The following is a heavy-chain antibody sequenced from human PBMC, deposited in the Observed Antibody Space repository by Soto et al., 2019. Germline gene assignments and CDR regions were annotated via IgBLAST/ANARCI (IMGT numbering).Heavy chain of an antibody. CDR3: ARDFTVGFEPAY. CDR2: ITSSGSTI. Sequence: GGSLRLSCAASGFTFSDYYMSWIRQAPGKGLEWAPYITSSGSTIYYADSVKGRFTISRDNAKNSLYPQMNSLRADDTAVYYCARDFTVGFEPAYWGQGTLVTVSS. V-gene: IGHV3-11*01. CDR1: GFTFSDYY. D-gene: IGHD1-26*01. J-gene: IGHJ4*02.